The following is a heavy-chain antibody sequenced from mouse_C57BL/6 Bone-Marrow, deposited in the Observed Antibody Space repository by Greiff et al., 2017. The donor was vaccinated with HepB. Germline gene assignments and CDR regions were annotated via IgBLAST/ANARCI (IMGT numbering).Heavy chain of an antibody. D-gene: IGHD2-4*01. CDR2: IYPGNSDT. J-gene: IGHJ2*01. Sequence: VQLVESGTVLARPGASVKMSCKTSGYTFTSYWMHWVKQRPGQGLGWVGAIYPGNSDTSYNQKFKGKAKLTAVTSASTAYMELSNLTNEDSAVYYCTRREFYDYDDYFDYWGQGTTLTVSS. V-gene: IGHV1-5*01. CDR3: TRREFYDYDDYFDY. CDR1: GYTFTSYW.